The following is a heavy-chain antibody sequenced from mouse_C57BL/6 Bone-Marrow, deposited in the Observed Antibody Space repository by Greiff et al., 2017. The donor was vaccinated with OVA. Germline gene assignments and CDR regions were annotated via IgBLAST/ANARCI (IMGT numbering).Heavy chain of an antibody. CDR1: GFTFSSYA. V-gene: IGHV5-9-1*02. D-gene: IGHD4-1*01. CDR3: TRAHWDRGAY. Sequence: EVKLMESGEGLVKPGGSLKLSCAASGFTFSSYAMSWVRQTPEKRLEWVAYISSGGDYIYYADTVKGRFTISRDNARNTLYLQMSSLKSEDTAMYYCTRAHWDRGAYWGQGTLVTVSA. CDR2: ISSGGDYI. J-gene: IGHJ3*01.